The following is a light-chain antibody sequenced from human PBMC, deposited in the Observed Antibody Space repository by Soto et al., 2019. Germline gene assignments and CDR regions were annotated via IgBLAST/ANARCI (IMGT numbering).Light chain of an antibody. CDR1: QSVSSSY. J-gene: IGKJ1*01. Sequence: EIVLTQSPGTLSLSPGEKATLSCRASQSVSSSYLAWYQQKPGQAPRLLIYGASSRATGIPDRFSGSGSGKYFTLTISRLEPEDFAVYYCQQYGSSPVTFGQGTKVEIK. CDR2: GAS. CDR3: QQYGSSPVT. V-gene: IGKV3-20*01.